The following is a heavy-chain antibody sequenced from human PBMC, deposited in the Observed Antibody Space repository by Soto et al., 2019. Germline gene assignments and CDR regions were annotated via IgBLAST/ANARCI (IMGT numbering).Heavy chain of an antibody. CDR1: GFTFSSYD. J-gene: IGHJ4*02. CDR3: ARAIGPTLFDY. CDR2: IGTTGDT. V-gene: IGHV3-13*04. Sequence: GGSLRLSCSASGFTFSSYDMHWVRQGTGKGLEWVSAIGTTGDTYYAGSVKGRSTISRENAKNSLYLQMNSLRAGDTAIYFCARAIGPTLFDYWGQGTLVTVSS. D-gene: IGHD3-22*01.